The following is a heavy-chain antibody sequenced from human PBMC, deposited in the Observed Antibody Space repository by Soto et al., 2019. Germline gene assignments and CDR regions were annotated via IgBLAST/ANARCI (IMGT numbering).Heavy chain of an antibody. CDR2: IYHSGST. V-gene: IGHV4-30-2*01. CDR3: ARGTPRGYCSGGSCPSWFDP. D-gene: IGHD2-15*01. Sequence: QLQLQESGSGLVKPSQTLSLTCAVSGGSISSGGYSWSWIRQPPGKGLEWIGYIYHSGSTYYNPSLQIRVSISVDRSKNQFSLKLSSVTAADTAVYYCARGTPRGYCSGGSCPSWFDPWGQGTLVTVSS. CDR1: GGSISSGGYS. J-gene: IGHJ5*02.